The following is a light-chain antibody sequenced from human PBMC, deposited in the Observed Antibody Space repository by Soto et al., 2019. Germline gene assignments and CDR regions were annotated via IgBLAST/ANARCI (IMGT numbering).Light chain of an antibody. CDR3: AAWDDGLSGYV. J-gene: IGLJ1*01. V-gene: IGLV1-44*01. Sequence: QSVLTQPPSASGTPGQRVTISCSGSSPNIGSNTVNWYQQLPGTAPKLLIYSYNQRPSGVPDRFSDSKSGTSASLAISGLQSEDEADYYCAAWDDGLSGYVFGTGTKLTVL. CDR1: SPNIGSNT. CDR2: SYN.